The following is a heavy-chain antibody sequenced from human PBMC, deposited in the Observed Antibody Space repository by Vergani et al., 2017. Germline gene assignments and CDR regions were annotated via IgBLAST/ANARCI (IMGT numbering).Heavy chain of an antibody. Sequence: QVQLVESGGGVVQPGRSLRLSCAASGFTFSSYGMHWVRQAPGKGLEWVAVIWYDGSNKYYADSVKGRFTISRDNSKNTLYLQMNSLRAEDTAVYYCAREERSNTSPFVGDWGQGTLVTV. CDR1: GFTFSSYG. CDR2: IWYDGSNK. J-gene: IGHJ4*02. D-gene: IGHD2/OR15-2a*01. V-gene: IGHV3-33*01. CDR3: AREERSNTSPFVGD.